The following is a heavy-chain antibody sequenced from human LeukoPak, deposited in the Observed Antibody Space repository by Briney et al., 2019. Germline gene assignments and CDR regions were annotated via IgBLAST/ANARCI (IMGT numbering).Heavy chain of an antibody. J-gene: IGHJ5*02. CDR2: IYTSGST. CDR1: GGSISSYY. CDR3: ASSTPRITFFGVVIPLEFDP. Sequence: SETLSLTCTVSGGSISSYYWSWIRQPPGKGLEWIGYIYTSGSTNYNPSLKSRVTISVDTSKNQFSLKLSSVTAADTAVYYCASSTPRITFFGVVIPLEFDPWGQGTLVTVPS. D-gene: IGHD3-3*01. V-gene: IGHV4-4*09.